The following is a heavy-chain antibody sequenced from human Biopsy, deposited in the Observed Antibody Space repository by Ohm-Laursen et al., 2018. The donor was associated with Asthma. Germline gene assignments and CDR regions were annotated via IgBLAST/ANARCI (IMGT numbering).Heavy chain of an antibody. V-gene: IGHV4-31*03. CDR3: ARTTYGHDGFDP. D-gene: IGHD4-17*01. Sequence: TLSLTCTVSGDSITSGGCCWSWIRQHPVKGLEWIGHIYYSGSTYYNPSLKSRVSISLDTSKNQYSLNLTSVTAADTAVYYCARTTYGHDGFDPWGQGTLVTVSS. CDR2: IYYSGST. CDR1: GDSITSGGCC. J-gene: IGHJ5*02.